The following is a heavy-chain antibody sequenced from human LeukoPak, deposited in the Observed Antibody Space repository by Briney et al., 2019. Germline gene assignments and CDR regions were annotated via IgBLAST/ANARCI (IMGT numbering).Heavy chain of an antibody. J-gene: IGHJ5*02. D-gene: IGHD3-22*01. Sequence: ASVKVSCKASVYTFTSYAMNWVRQAPGQGLEWMGWINTNTGNPTYAQGFTGRFVFSLDTSVSTAYLQISSLKAEDTAVYYCARRPEHSSGYQPTFDPWGQGTLVTVSS. CDR3: ARRPEHSSGYQPTFDP. CDR2: INTNTGNP. V-gene: IGHV7-4-1*02. CDR1: VYTFTSYA.